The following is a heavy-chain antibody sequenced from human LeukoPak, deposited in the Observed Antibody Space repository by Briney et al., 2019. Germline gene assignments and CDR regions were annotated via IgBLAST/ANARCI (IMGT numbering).Heavy chain of an antibody. CDR2: ITTTGDRI. Sequence: GGSLRLSCIASGFTFSRYEMNWVRQAPGKGLEWIAYITTTGDRIQYADSVKGRFTISRDNTKNSLYLQLNSLRADDTAIYYCVRDTKDYWGQGTLVTVSS. CDR1: GFTFSRYE. V-gene: IGHV3-48*03. CDR3: VRDTKDY. D-gene: IGHD2-8*01. J-gene: IGHJ4*02.